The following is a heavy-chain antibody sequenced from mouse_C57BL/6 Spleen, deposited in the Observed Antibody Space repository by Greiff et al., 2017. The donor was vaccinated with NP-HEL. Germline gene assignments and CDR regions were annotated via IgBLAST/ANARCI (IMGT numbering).Heavy chain of an antibody. CDR2: IWTGGGN. Sequence: VQRVESGPGLVAPSQSLSITCTVSGFSLTSYAISWVRQPPGKGLEWLGVIWTGGGNNYNSALKSRLSISKDNSKSQGFLKMNRLQTDDTARYYCARNWHQGWYFDGWGTGTTVTVAS. CDR1: GFSLTSYA. V-gene: IGHV2-9-1*01. CDR3: ARNWHQGWYFDG. D-gene: IGHD3-1*01. J-gene: IGHJ1*03.